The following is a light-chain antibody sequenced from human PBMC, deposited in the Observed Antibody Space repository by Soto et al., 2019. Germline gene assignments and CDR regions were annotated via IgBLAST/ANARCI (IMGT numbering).Light chain of an antibody. CDR3: CSYINSDTRV. Sequence: QSALTQPASVSGSPGQSIAISCTGTSSDIGAYDHVSWYQHHPGKAPKLIISEVNNRPSGVSTRFSGSKSDCTASLTISGLQAEDEADYYCCSYINSDTRVFGTGTKVTVL. J-gene: IGLJ1*01. V-gene: IGLV2-14*01. CDR2: EVN. CDR1: SSDIGAYDH.